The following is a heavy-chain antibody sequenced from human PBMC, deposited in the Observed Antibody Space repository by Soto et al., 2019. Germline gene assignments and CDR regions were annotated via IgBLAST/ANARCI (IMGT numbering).Heavy chain of an antibody. CDR2: MNYRGIT. D-gene: IGHD3-10*01. CDR1: GGSIRSDGYY. CDR3: ARDGLSGGDAFDI. J-gene: IGHJ3*02. Sequence: QAQLQESGPGLLKPSQTLSLTCTVSGGSIRSDGYYWSWIRQRPGKGLEWIGYMNYRGITYYNPSLKSRLTISEDTSKNHFSLNLNSVTAADTAVYYCARDGLSGGDAFDIWGQGTMVVVSS. V-gene: IGHV4-31*03.